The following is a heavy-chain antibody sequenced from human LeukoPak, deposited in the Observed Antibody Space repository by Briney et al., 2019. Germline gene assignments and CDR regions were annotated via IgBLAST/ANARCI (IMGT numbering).Heavy chain of an antibody. CDR3: ARRFYDTSPRPFDI. D-gene: IGHD3-22*01. Sequence: GGSLRLSCAASGFAFSTYTMNWVRQGPGKGLEWVSSISRDSIFIYYADSLKGRFTISRDDAKKSLYMQMNSLRAEDTAVYYCARRFYDTSPRPFDIRGQGTMVTVSS. V-gene: IGHV3-21*01. CDR1: GFAFSTYT. CDR2: ISRDSIFI. J-gene: IGHJ3*02.